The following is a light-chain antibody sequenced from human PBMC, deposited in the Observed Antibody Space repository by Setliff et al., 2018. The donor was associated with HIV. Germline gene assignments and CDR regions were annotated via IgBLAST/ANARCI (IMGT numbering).Light chain of an antibody. CDR1: SSDVGGYDY. V-gene: IGLV2-14*01. J-gene: IGLJ1*01. Sequence: QSALTQPASVSGSPGQSIAISCTGTSSDVGGYDYVSWFQQHPGKAPKLMICDVSKRPSGVSNRFSGSKSDNTASLTISGLQAEDEADYFCSSYTSISTYVFGTGTKVTVL. CDR3: SSYTSISTYV. CDR2: DVS.